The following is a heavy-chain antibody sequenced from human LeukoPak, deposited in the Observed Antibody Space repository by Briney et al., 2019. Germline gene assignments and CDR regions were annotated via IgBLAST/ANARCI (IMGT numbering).Heavy chain of an antibody. CDR2: IKSKTDGGTT. CDR1: GFTFSNAW. D-gene: IGHD2-15*01. CDR3: ARGTCSGGSCPLHP. Sequence: GGSLRLSCAASGFTFSNAWMSWVRQAPGKGLEWVGRIKSKTDGGTTDYAAPVKGRFTISRDDSKNTLYLQMNSLRAEDTAVYYCARGTCSGGSCPLHPWGQGTLVTVSS. J-gene: IGHJ5*02. V-gene: IGHV3-15*01.